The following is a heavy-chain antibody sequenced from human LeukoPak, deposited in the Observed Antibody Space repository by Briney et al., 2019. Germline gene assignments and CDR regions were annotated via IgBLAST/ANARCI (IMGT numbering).Heavy chain of an antibody. CDR1: RFTFSSFD. V-gene: IGHV3-48*03. J-gene: IGHJ4*02. CDR2: ISGSGTTI. Sequence: PGGSLRLSCAASRFTFSSFDLNWVRQAPGKGLEWVAYISGSGTTIYYADSVKGRFTISRDNAKNSLYLHMNSLRAEDTAVYYCARELAVAATGTFEFWGQGTLVTVSS. D-gene: IGHD6-19*01. CDR3: ARELAVAATGTFEF.